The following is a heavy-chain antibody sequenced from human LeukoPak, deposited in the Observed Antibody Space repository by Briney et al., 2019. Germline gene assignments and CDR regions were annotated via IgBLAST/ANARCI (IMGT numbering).Heavy chain of an antibody. CDR3: ARAPMSYDSSGFGGAFDI. V-gene: IGHV3-30-3*01. J-gene: IGHJ3*02. Sequence: GGSLRLSCAASGFAFSTYAMHWVRQAPGKGLEWVAVISYDGTNKYYADSVKGRFTISRDNSKNTMYLQMNSLRAEDTAMYYCARAPMSYDSSGFGGAFDIWGQGTMVTVSS. D-gene: IGHD3-22*01. CDR2: ISYDGTNK. CDR1: GFAFSTYA.